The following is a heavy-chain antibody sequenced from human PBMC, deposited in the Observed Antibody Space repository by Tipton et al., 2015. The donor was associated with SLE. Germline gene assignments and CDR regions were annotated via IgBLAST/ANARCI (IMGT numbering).Heavy chain of an antibody. CDR3: TRLAGRRFPFDS. D-gene: IGHD6-6*01. J-gene: IGHJ4*02. V-gene: IGHV4-39*07. CDR2: IYYTGST. CDR1: GGSISRSYYY. Sequence: TLSLTCTVSGGSISRSYYYWGWVRQPPGKGLEWIGNIYYTGSTHYNPSLKSRVTISVDTSKNQFSLKLSSVTAADTAVYFCTRLAGRRFPFDSWGQGTLVTVSS.